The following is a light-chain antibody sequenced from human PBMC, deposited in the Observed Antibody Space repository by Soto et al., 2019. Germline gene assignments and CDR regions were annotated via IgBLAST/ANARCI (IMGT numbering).Light chain of an antibody. V-gene: IGKV3D-15*01. CDR3: QQYNNGPPIT. Sequence: EIVMTQSPATLSVSPGERATLSCRASQSVSSTNLAWYQQRPGQAPRLLIYAASTRATGVPARFSGSGSGTEFTLTISSLQSEDFAVYYCQQYNNGPPITFGQGTRLEIK. J-gene: IGKJ5*01. CDR1: QSVSSTN. CDR2: AAS.